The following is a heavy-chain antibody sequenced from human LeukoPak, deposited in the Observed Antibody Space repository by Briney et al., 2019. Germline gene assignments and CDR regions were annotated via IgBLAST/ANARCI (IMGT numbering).Heavy chain of an antibody. Sequence: ASVKVSCKASGYTFTGYYMHWVRQAPGQGLEWMGWINPNSGGTNYAQKFQGRVTMTRDTSISTAYMELSRLRSDDTAVYYCARGRDIVVVVAAAFDYWGQGTLVTVSS. J-gene: IGHJ4*02. CDR2: INPNSGGT. V-gene: IGHV1-2*02. CDR1: GYTFTGYY. D-gene: IGHD2-15*01. CDR3: ARGRDIVVVVAAAFDY.